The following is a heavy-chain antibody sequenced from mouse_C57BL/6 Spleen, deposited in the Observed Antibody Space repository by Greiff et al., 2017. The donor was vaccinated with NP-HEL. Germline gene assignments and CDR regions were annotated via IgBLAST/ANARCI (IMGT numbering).Heavy chain of an antibody. CDR3: ARWNPMVSYYAMDY. Sequence: EVQLVESGGGLVKPGGSLKLSCAASGFTFSDYGMHWVRQAPEKGLEWVAYISSGSSTIYYADTVKGRFTISRDNAKNTLFLQMTSLRSEDTAMYYCARWNPMVSYYAMDYWGQGTSVTVSS. D-gene: IGHD2-2*01. CDR2: ISSGSSTI. J-gene: IGHJ4*01. V-gene: IGHV5-17*01. CDR1: GFTFSDYG.